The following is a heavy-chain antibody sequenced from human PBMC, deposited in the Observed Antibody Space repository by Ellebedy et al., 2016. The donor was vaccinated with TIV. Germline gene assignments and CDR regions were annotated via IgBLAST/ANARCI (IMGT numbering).Heavy chain of an antibody. CDR3: AKSTVTTGVDAFDI. D-gene: IGHD4-11*01. V-gene: IGHV3-7*03. CDR2: IKHDGSEK. Sequence: GESLKISCAASGFTFNIYWLNWVRPAAGKGQDWVATIKHDGSEKYYVDSVKGRFTISRDNAKNSLYLQMNSLRAEDTAVYYCAKSTVTTGVDAFDIWGQGTMVTVSS. J-gene: IGHJ3*02. CDR1: GFTFNIYW.